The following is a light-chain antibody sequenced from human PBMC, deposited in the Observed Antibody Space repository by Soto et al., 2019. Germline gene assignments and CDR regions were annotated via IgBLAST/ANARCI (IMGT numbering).Light chain of an antibody. V-gene: IGLV1-44*01. J-gene: IGLJ3*02. Sequence: QSVLTQPPSASGTPGQRVTISCSGSSSNIGSHTVNWYQQLPGTAPKLLLYTDNQRPSGVPDRFSGSKSGTSASLAISGLQSEDEADYYCTSYTISTTWVFGGGTKLTVL. CDR1: SSNIGSHT. CDR2: TDN. CDR3: TSYTISTTWV.